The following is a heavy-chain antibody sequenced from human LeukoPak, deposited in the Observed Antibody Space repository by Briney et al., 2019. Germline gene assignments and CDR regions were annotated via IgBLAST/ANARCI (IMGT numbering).Heavy chain of an antibody. Sequence: GGSLRLPCAASGFTFSSYYMSWVRQAPVKGLEWVANIKYDGSERMYLDSVKCRLTIFRDNDKNSLYLQMSSLTAEDTAVYYGVRDEGATVTAYHFVHWGQGTLVTVSS. CDR2: IKYDGSER. V-gene: IGHV3-7*01. CDR1: GFTFSSYY. J-gene: IGHJ4*02. D-gene: IGHD2-21*02. CDR3: VRDEGATVTAYHFVH.